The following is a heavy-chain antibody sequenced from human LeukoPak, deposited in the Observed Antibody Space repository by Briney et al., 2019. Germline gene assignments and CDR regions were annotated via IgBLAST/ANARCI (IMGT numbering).Heavy chain of an antibody. D-gene: IGHD1-14*01. CDR2: ISASGDST. CDR3: AKNVTTFYYMDV. Sequence: PGGSLRLSCAASGFTFSSYAMSWVRQAPGKGLEWVSAISASGDSTSYADSVKGRFTISRDNSKNTLYLQMHSLRADDTALYYCAKNVTTFYYMDVCGKGTTVTVSS. V-gene: IGHV3-23*01. CDR1: GFTFSSYA. J-gene: IGHJ6*03.